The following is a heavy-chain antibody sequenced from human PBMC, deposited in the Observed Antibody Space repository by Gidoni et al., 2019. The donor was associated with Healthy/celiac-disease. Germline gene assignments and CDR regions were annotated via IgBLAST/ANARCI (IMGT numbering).Heavy chain of an antibody. J-gene: IGHJ4*02. V-gene: IGHV3-53*01. CDR2: IYSGGST. CDR1: GFTVSSNY. Sequence: GGSLRLSCAASGFTVSSNYMSWVRQAPGKGLEWVSVIYSGGSTYYADSVKGQFTISRDNSKNTLYLQMNSLKAEDTAVYYCARQKSITMVRGVPNEDFDYWGQGTLVTVSS. CDR3: ARQKSITMVRGVPNEDFDY. D-gene: IGHD3-10*01.